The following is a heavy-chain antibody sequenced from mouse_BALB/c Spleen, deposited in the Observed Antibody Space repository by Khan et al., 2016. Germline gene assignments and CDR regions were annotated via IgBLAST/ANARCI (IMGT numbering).Heavy chain of an antibody. CDR1: GYSITSGYF. CDR3: ARDGYDGWFAY. Sequence: EVQLQESGPGLVKPSQSLSLTCSVTGYSITSGYFWNWIRQFPGNKLEWMGYISYDGYTDYNPSLKNRISITRDTSKNQFFLKLNSVTTEDTATYYCARDGYDGWFAYWGQGTLVTVSA. J-gene: IGHJ3*01. V-gene: IGHV3-6*02. D-gene: IGHD2-2*01. CDR2: ISYDGYT.